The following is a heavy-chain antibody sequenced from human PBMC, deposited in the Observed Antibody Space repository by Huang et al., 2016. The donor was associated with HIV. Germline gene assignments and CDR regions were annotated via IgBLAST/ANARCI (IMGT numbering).Heavy chain of an antibody. CDR2: IRQDESEK. Sequence: VESGGRLVQPGGSIRLSCVGSTFRFGGYWMSWVRQPPGNGLEWVANIRQDESEKYYVDSGKGRFNISRDNAKKVVFLEMNNVRVEDTATYFCATKTAGMDIWGQGTTVTVS. CDR1: TFRFGGYW. D-gene: IGHD1-7*01. V-gene: IGHV3-7*03. CDR3: ATKTAGMDI. J-gene: IGHJ6*02.